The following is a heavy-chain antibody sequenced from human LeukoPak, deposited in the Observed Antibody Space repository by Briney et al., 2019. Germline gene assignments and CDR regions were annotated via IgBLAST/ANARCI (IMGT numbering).Heavy chain of an antibody. D-gene: IGHD3-16*01. J-gene: IGHJ6*03. CDR3: ATVQFGFTPDVINYYYYMDV. CDR1: GFTFSSYS. CDR2: ISSSSSYI. Sequence: GGSLRLSCAASGFTFSSYSMNWVRQAPGKGLEWVSSISSSSSYIYYADSVKGRFTISRDNAKNSLYLQMNSLRAEDTAVYYCATVQFGFTPDVINYYYYMDVWGKGTTVTVSS. V-gene: IGHV3-21*04.